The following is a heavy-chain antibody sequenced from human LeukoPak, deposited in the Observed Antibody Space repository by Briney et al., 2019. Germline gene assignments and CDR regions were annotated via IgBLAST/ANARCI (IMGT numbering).Heavy chain of an antibody. D-gene: IGHD6-13*01. CDR3: ARDIAAAGTGFDP. CDR1: GDSISGGGYY. J-gene: IGHJ5*02. CDR2: IYHSGST. V-gene: IGHV4-30-2*01. Sequence: PSETLSLTCTVSGDSISGGGYYWSWIRQPPGKGLEWIGYIYHSGSTYYNPSLKSRVTISADRSKNQFSLKLSSVTAADTAVYYCARDIAAAGTGFDPWGQGTLVTVSS.